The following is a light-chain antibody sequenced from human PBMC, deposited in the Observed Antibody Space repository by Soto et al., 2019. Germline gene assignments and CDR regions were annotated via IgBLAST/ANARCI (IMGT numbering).Light chain of an antibody. CDR1: QSVSSY. CDR3: QQRSNWPPTWT. Sequence: EIVLTQSPATQSLSPGERATLSCRASQSVSSYLAWYQQKPGQAPRLLIYDASNRATGIPARFSGSGSGTDFTLTISSLEPEDFAVYYCQQRSNWPPTWTFGQGTKV. J-gene: IGKJ1*01. CDR2: DAS. V-gene: IGKV3-11*01.